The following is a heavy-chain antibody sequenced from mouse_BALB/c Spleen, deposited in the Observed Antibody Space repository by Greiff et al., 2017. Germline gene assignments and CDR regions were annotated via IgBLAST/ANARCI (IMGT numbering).Heavy chain of an antibody. V-gene: IGHV5-6-3*01. CDR3: ARCPYGNYVAMDY. CDR2: INSNGGST. J-gene: IGHJ4*01. Sequence: EVQLVESGGGLVQPGGSLKLSCAASGFTFSSYGMSWVRQTPDKRLELVATINSNGGSTYYPDSVKGRFTISRDNAKNTLYLQMSSLKSEDTAMYYCARCPYGNYVAMDYWGQGTSVTVSS. D-gene: IGHD2-1*01. CDR1: GFTFSSYG.